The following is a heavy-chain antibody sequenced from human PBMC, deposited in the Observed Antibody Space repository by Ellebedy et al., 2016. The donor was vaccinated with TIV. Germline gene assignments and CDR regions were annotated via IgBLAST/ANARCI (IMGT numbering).Heavy chain of an antibody. J-gene: IGHJ6*02. V-gene: IGHV4-39*01. CDR2: IYYSGST. Sequence: MPGGSLRLSCTVSGGSISSSSYYWGWIRQPPGKGLEWIGKIYYSGSTYYNPSLKSRVTISLDTSKNQFSLKLSSVTAADTAVYYLARESSGWYNYVYYYYYGIDVWGQGTTVTVS. CDR3: ARESSGWYNYVYYYYYGIDV. D-gene: IGHD6-19*01. CDR1: GGSISSSSYY.